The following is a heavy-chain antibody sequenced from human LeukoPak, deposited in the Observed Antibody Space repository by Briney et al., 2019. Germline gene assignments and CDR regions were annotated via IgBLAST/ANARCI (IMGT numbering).Heavy chain of an antibody. CDR1: GFTFSSYA. J-gene: IGHJ5*02. Sequence: GGSLRLSCAASGFTFSSYAMGWVRQAPGKGLEWVSAISGRGGSAYYADSVKGRFTISRDNSKNTLYLQMNSLRAEDTALYYCAKDYRGDQNWFDPWGQGTLVTVSS. V-gene: IGHV3-23*01. CDR3: AKDYRGDQNWFDP. D-gene: IGHD3-10*01. CDR2: ISGRGGSA.